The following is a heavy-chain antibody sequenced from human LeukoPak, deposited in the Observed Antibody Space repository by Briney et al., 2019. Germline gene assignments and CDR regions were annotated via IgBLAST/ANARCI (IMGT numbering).Heavy chain of an antibody. J-gene: IGHJ4*02. CDR2: IWYDGSNK. D-gene: IGHD2-2*02. V-gene: IGHV3-30*02. Sequence: GGSLRLSCAASGFTFSSYGMHWVRQAPGKGLEWVAVIWYDGSNKYYADSVKGRFTISRDNSKNTLYLQMNSLRAEDTAVYYCAKGPEGYCSSTSCYTAGWGNYWGQGTLVTVSS. CDR3: AKGPEGYCSSTSCYTAGWGNY. CDR1: GFTFSSYG.